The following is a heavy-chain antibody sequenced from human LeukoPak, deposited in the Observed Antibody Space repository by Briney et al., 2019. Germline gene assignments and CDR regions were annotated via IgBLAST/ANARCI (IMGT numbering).Heavy chain of an antibody. J-gene: IGHJ4*02. Sequence: GGSLRLSCTASGFTFTDYIMHWVRQAPGKGLEWVSSISGSGAYIYYADSVKGRFTISRDNSKNTLYLQMNSLRAEDTAVYYCAKLRYSSSWYVEDYWGQGTLVTVSS. CDR1: GFTFTDYI. V-gene: IGHV3-21*04. D-gene: IGHD6-13*01. CDR2: ISGSGAYI. CDR3: AKLRYSSSWYVEDY.